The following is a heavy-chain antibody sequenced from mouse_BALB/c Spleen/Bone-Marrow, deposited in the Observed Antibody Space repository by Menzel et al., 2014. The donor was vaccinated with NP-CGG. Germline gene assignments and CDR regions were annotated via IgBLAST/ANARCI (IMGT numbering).Heavy chain of an antibody. Sequence: VQLKESGAELVKPGASVKLSCTASGFNINDTYMHWVKQRPEQGLEWIGRIDPANGNTKYDPKFQGKATITADTSSNTAYLQLSSLTSEDTAVYYCARSGLGPPFDYWGQGTTLTVSS. CDR1: GFNINDTY. CDR3: ARSGLGPPFDY. D-gene: IGHD4-1*01. J-gene: IGHJ2*01. V-gene: IGHV14-3*02. CDR2: IDPANGNT.